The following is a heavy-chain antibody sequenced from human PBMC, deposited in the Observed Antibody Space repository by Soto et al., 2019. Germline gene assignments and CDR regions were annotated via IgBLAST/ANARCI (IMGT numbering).Heavy chain of an antibody. CDR1: GGSFSGYY. CDR2: INHSGST. V-gene: IGHV4-34*01. CDR3: ARDLNRLHSSRVY. Sequence: SETLSLTCAVYGGSFSGYYWSWIRQPPGKGLEWIGEINHSGSTNYNPSLKSRVTISVDTSKNQFSLKLSSVTAADTAVYYCARDLNRLHSSRVYWGQGTLVTVSS. J-gene: IGHJ4*02. D-gene: IGHD6-13*01.